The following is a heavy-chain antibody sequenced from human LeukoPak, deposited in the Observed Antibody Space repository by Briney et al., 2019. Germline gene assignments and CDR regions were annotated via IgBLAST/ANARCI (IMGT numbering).Heavy chain of an antibody. J-gene: IGHJ4*02. V-gene: IGHV4-59*01. CDR2: IYYSGTT. Sequence: SETLSLTCTVSGGSISSYHWSWIRQPPGKGLEWIGYIYYSGTTNYNPSLKSRVTISVDTSKNQFSLKLSSVTAADTAVYYCARGVYIAAAQYAYWGQGTLVTVSS. D-gene: IGHD6-13*01. CDR1: GGSISSYH. CDR3: ARGVYIAAAQYAY.